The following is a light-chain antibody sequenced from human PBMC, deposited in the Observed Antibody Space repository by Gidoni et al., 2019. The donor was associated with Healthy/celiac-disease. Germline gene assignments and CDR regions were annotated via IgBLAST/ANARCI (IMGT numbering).Light chain of an antibody. V-gene: IGKV1-5*03. Sequence: IQMPQSPSTLSAPVAARYTITCRASQSISSWLAWYQQKPEKAPKLLIYKASRVESWVPSTFSGSGSGTEFTLTSSSLPADVFANYYWQQYNSYPWTFGQGTKVEIK. CDR2: KAS. J-gene: IGKJ1*01. CDR3: QQYNSYPWT. CDR1: QSISSW.